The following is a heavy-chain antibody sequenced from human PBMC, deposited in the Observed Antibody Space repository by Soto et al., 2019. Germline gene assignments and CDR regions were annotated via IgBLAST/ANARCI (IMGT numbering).Heavy chain of an antibody. CDR2: INPHSRGT. CDR1: GYTFTVYF. Sequence: QVQLVQSGAEVKKPGASVKVSCKASGYTFTVYFIHWVRQAPGQGFEWMGWINPHSRGTNYAQKFQGRVTMTRDTSNSTAYMELRGLRSDDTAVYYCARVTLKAGNWFDPWGQGTLVTVSS. J-gene: IGHJ5*02. CDR3: ARVTLKAGNWFDP. V-gene: IGHV1-2*02.